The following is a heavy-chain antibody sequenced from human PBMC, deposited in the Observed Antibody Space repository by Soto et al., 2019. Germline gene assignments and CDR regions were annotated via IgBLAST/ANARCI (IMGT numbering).Heavy chain of an antibody. CDR2: IYSSGST. CDR1: GGSINSGDYY. J-gene: IGHJ3*02. D-gene: IGHD3-22*01. V-gene: IGHV4-30-4*01. CDR3: ATVPTYYYDRSGYANAFDM. Sequence: QVQLQESGPGLVKPSQTLSLTCTVSGGSINSGDYYWSWIRQPPGNGLEWIGYIYSSGSTYHNPSLKSRINISVDTSKNQCSLKLSSVTAANTAVYYCATVPTYYYDRSGYANAFDMWGQGTMVTVSS.